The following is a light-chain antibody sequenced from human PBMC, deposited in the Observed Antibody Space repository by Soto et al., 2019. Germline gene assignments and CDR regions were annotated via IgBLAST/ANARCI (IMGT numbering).Light chain of an antibody. CDR2: DAS. CDR3: QQSTNGLT. V-gene: IGKV3-11*01. Sequence: IVLTQSPATLSLSPGERATLSCRASQTVSRYLAWYQQKPGQAPRLLIYDASKRATGIPARFSGSGFGTDFTRTRSSLEPEDFAMYYCQQSTNGLTFGGGNKVESK. CDR1: QTVSRY. J-gene: IGKJ4*01.